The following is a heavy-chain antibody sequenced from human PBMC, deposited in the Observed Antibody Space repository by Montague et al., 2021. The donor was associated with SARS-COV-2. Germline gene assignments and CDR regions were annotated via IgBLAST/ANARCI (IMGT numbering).Heavy chain of an antibody. J-gene: IGHJ4*02. CDR1: GRSISSYY. CDR3: ARRSLGYCSGGSCYSGYDY. Sequence: SETLSLTCTVSGRSISSYYWSWIRQPPGKGLEWIGYIYYSGSTNYNPSLKSRVTISVDTSKNQFSLKLSSVTAADTAVYYCARRSLGYCSGGSCYSGYDYWGQGTLVTVSS. CDR2: IYYSGST. D-gene: IGHD2-15*01. V-gene: IGHV4-59*01.